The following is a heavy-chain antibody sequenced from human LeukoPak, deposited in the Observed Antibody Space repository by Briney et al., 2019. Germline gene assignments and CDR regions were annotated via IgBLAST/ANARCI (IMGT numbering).Heavy chain of an antibody. CDR1: GFTFSNAW. V-gene: IGHV3-15*01. CDR2: IKSKTDGGTT. D-gene: IGHD3-22*01. J-gene: IGHJ4*02. Sequence: GGSLRLSCAASGFTFSNAWMSWVRQAPGKGLEWVGRIKSKTDGGTTDYAAPVKGRFTISRDDSKNTLYLQMNSLKTEDTAVYYCTTGAYYYDSSGYTRPLYFGYWGQGTLVTVSS. CDR3: TTGAYYYDSSGYTRPLYFGY.